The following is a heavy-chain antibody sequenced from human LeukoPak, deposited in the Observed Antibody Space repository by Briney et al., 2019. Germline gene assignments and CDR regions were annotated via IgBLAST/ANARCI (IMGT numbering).Heavy chain of an antibody. CDR2: TYHRSKWYN. J-gene: IGHJ4*02. CDR1: GDSFSSNSAA. V-gene: IGHV6-1*01. Sequence: SQTLSLTCAISGDSFSSNSAAWNWIRQSPSRGLEWLGRTYHRSKWYNDYAVSVESRITINPDTSKNQFSLQLNSVTPDDTAVYYCTRSLTYYFDYWGQGTLVTVSS. CDR3: TRSLTYYFDY.